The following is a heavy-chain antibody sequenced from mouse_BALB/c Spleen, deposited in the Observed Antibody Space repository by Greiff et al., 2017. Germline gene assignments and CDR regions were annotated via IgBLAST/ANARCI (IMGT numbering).Heavy chain of an antibody. CDR3: ARRGDDYDFPYYFDY. D-gene: IGHD2-4*01. CDR1: GFTFSSYT. CDR2: ISNGGGST. Sequence: EVKLMESGGGLVQPGGSLKLSCAASGFTFSSYTMSWVRQTPEKRLEWVAYISNGGGSTYYPDTVKGRFTISRDNAKNTLYLQMSSLKSEDTAMYYCARRGDDYDFPYYFDYWGQGTTLTVSS. J-gene: IGHJ2*01. V-gene: IGHV5-12-2*01.